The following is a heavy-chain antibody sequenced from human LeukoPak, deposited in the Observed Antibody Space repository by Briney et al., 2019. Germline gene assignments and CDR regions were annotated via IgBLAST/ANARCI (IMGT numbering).Heavy chain of an antibody. CDR2: INHSGST. CDR1: GGSFSGYY. V-gene: IGHV4-34*01. CDR3: ARSTGSTMFIDY. J-gene: IGHJ4*02. Sequence: SETLSLTCAVYGGSFSGYYWSWIRQPPGKGLEWIGEINHSGSTNYNPSLRSRVTISVDTSKNQFSLKLSSVTAADTAVYYCARSTGSTMFIDYWGQGTLVTVSS. D-gene: IGHD3-10*02.